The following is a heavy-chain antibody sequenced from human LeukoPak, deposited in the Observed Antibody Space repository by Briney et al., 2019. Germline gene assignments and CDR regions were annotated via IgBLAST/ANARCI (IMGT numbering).Heavy chain of an antibody. D-gene: IGHD5-12*01. Sequence: SETLSLTCTVSGGSISSYYWSWIRQPPGKGLEWIGYIYYSGSTNYNPSLQSRVTISVDTSKNQFSLKRSAVTAADTAVYCCARGYDDFNCGYWGQGTLVTVSS. CDR3: ARGYDDFNCGY. CDR1: GGSISSYY. V-gene: IGHV4-59*01. CDR2: IYYSGST. J-gene: IGHJ4*02.